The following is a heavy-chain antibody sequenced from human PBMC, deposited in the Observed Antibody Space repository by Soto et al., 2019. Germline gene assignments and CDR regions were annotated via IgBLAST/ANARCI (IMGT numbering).Heavy chain of an antibody. CDR3: TRGESADTTYVSYY. Sequence: GGSLRLSGTTSGFTFENYAINWVRHAPGKGLEWGGLVRNQTYGGTPEDAASIKGRFTISRDDSNDIASLQMNRLYTEGSGVYYCTRGESADTTYVSYYFALGTLVPVSS. V-gene: IGHV3-49*04. CDR1: GFTFENYA. CDR2: VRNQTYGGTP. D-gene: IGHD3-16*01. J-gene: IGHJ4*02.